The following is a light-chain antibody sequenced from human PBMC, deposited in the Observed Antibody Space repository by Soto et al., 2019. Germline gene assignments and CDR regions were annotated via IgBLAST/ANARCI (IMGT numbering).Light chain of an antibody. CDR3: QQSYSNSLT. CDR2: KAS. Sequence: DIQMTHSPSTLSASVAYTVTITCRASQTISSWLAWYQQKPGKAPKLLIYKASTLKSGVPSRFSGSGSGTDFTLTISSLQPEDFATYYCQQSYSNSLTFGQGTKVDIK. V-gene: IGKV1-5*03. J-gene: IGKJ1*01. CDR1: QTISSW.